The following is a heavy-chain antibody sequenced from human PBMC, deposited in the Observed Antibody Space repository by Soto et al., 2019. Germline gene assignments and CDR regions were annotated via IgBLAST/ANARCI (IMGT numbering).Heavy chain of an antibody. J-gene: IGHJ4*02. V-gene: IGHV1-8*01. Sequence: ASVKVSCKASGYTFTSYDINWVRQATGQGLEWMGWMNPNIDNTGYAQKFQGRVTMTRNTSINTAFMELSSLRSEDTAVYYCATRPPGERYFGVFDWWGQGTLVTVS. CDR3: ATRPPGERYFGVFDW. CDR2: MNPNIDNT. D-gene: IGHD3-3*01. CDR1: GYTFTSYD.